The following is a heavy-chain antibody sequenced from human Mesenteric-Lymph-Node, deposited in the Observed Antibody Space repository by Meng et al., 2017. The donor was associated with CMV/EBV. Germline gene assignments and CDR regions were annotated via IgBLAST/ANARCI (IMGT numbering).Heavy chain of an antibody. CDR2: IYYSGST. D-gene: IGHD3-22*01. V-gene: IGHV4-39*07. J-gene: IGHJ4*02. Sequence: QLDLQESGPGLVKPLETLSLTCPVVGGSISSSSYYWGWIRQPPGKGLEWIGSIYYSGSTYYNPSLKSRVTISVDTSKNQFSLKLSSVTAADTAVYYCARDGDYYDSSGYNPFDYWGQGTLVTVSS. CDR3: ARDGDYYDSSGYNPFDY. CDR1: GGSISSSSYY.